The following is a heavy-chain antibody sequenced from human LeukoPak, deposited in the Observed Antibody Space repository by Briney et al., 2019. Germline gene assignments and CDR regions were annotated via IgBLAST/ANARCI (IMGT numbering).Heavy chain of an antibody. CDR1: GFTFSSYA. CDR2: ISGSGGST. J-gene: IGHJ4*02. D-gene: IGHD3-22*01. Sequence: GGSLRLSCAASGFTFSSYAMSWVRQAPGKGLEWVSAISGSGGSTYYADSVKGRFTISRDNSKNTLYPQMNSLRAEDTAVYYCATGPYDSSGYYGYWGQGTLVTVSS. V-gene: IGHV3-23*01. CDR3: ATGPYDSSGYYGY.